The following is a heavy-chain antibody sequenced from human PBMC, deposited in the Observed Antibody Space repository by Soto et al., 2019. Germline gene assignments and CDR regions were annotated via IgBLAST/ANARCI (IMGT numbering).Heavy chain of an antibody. CDR3: VSTATHGRKYYFQW. Sequence: KPGGSLRLSCAASGLTFNLYNMNWVRQAPGKGLEWVSSISSSNAYIYYADSVRGRFTISRDNDKKSVELQMNSLRVEDTAVYYCVSTATHGRKYYFQWWGHGTLVTVSS. V-gene: IGHV3-21*01. J-gene: IGHJ4*01. CDR2: ISSSNAYI. CDR1: GLTFNLYN.